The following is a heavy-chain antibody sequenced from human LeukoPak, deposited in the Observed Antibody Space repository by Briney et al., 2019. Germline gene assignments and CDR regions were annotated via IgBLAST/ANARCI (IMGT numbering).Heavy chain of an antibody. CDR3: ARIYYAMDV. CDR2: IRINAHGGAT. CDR1: RFTFADYT. J-gene: IGHJ6*02. V-gene: IGHV3-49*04. Sequence: GGSLRLSCTASRFTFADYTLSWVRQAPGEGPEWVGFIRINAHGGATEYAASVEGRFTISRDDSKSIAYLQMNSLKTEDTAVYYCARIYYAMDVWGQGTMVTVSS.